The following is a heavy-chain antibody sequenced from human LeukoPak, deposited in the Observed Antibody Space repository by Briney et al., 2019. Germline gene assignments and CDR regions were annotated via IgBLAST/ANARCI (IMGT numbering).Heavy chain of an antibody. V-gene: IGHV3-48*01. Sequence: GGSLRLSCAASGFTFGTYWMTWVRQAPGKGLEWLSYITSDISSIFYADAVKGRFTISRDNARNSLFLQMNSLRAEDTAIYYCARDRPLSGYDFDSWGRGTLVTVSS. CDR1: GFTFGTYW. D-gene: IGHD5-12*01. CDR3: ARDRPLSGYDFDS. J-gene: IGHJ4*02. CDR2: ITSDISSI.